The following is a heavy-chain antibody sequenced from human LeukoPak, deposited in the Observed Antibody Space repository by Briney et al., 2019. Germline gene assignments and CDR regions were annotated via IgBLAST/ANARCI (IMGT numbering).Heavy chain of an antibody. CDR2: ISYDGSNK. Sequence: GGSLRLSCSVSGFTFSSYAMHWVRQAPGKGLEWVAVISYDGSNKYYADSVKGRFTTSRDNSKNTLYLQMNSLRAEDTAVYYCARSDSFDYWGQGTLVTVSS. J-gene: IGHJ4*02. V-gene: IGHV3-30-3*01. CDR3: ARSDSFDY. CDR1: GFTFSSYA.